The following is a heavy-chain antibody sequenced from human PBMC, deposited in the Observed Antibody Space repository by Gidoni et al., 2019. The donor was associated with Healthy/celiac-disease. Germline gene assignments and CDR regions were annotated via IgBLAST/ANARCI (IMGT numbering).Heavy chain of an antibody. D-gene: IGHD6-13*01. CDR2: IYYSGST. Sequence: QVQLQESGPGLVKPSQTLSLTCTVSGGSISSGGYYWSWIRQHPGKGLEWIGYIYYSGSTYYNPSLKSRVTISVDTSKNQFSLKLSSVTAADTAVYYCARVTIAAAGTDFKFDPWGKGTLVTVSS. V-gene: IGHV4-31*03. J-gene: IGHJ5*02. CDR3: ARVTIAAAGTDFKFDP. CDR1: GGSISSGGYY.